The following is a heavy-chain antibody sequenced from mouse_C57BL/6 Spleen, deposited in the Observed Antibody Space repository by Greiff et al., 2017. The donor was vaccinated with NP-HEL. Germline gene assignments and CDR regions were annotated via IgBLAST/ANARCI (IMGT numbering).Heavy chain of an antibody. J-gene: IGHJ1*03. CDR2: ISDGGSYT. CDR1: GFTFSSYA. V-gene: IGHV5-4*01. Sequence: EVMLVESGGGLVKPGGSLKLSCAASGFTFSSYAMSWVRQTPEKRLEWVATISDGGSYTYYPDNVKGRFTISRDNAKNNLYLQMSHLKSEDTAMYYCAREGYDGWYFDVWGTGTTVTVSS. D-gene: IGHD2-3*01. CDR3: AREGYDGWYFDV.